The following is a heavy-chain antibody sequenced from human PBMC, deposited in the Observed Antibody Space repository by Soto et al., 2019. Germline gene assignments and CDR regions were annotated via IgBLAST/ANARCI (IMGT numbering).Heavy chain of an antibody. CDR1: GGSFSGYY. V-gene: IGHV4-59*12. D-gene: IGHD3-10*01. CDR2: IYYSGST. J-gene: IGHJ4*02. Sequence: PSETLSLTCAVYGGSFSGYYWSWIRQPPGKGLEWIGYIYYSGSTNYNPSLKSRVTISVDTSQNQFSLKLSSVTAADTAMYYCARGRDYWGQGTLVTVSS. CDR3: ARGRDY.